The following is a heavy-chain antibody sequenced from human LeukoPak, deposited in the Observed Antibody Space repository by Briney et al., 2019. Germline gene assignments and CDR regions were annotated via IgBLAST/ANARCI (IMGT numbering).Heavy chain of an antibody. Sequence: GGSLRLSCAASGFTFSSYSMNWVRRAPGKGLEWVSYISSSSGTIYYADSVKGRFTISRDNAKNSLYLQMNSLRAEDTTVYYCARDLYNWNVGGFDYWGQGTLVTVSS. D-gene: IGHD1-1*01. CDR3: ARDLYNWNVGGFDY. J-gene: IGHJ4*02. CDR1: GFTFSSYS. CDR2: ISSSSGTI. V-gene: IGHV3-48*01.